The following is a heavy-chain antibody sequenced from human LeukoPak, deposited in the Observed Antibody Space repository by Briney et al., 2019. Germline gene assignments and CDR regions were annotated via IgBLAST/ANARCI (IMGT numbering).Heavy chain of an antibody. CDR1: GFTFDDYA. J-gene: IGHJ6*03. CDR3: ARGRIAASGPHTYYYYYYMDV. Sequence: GGSLRLSCAASGFTFDDYAMHWVRQVPGKGLEWVSGISWNSGSIGYADSVKGRFTISRDNAKNSLYLQMNSLRAEDMALYYCARGRIAASGPHTYYYYYYMDVWGKGTTVTVSS. D-gene: IGHD6-13*01. V-gene: IGHV3-9*03. CDR2: ISWNSGSI.